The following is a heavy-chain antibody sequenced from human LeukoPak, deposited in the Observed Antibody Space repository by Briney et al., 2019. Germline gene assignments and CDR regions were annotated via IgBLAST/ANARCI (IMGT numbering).Heavy chain of an antibody. CDR2: INPNSGGT. J-gene: IGHJ5*02. CDR1: GYTFTNYY. CDR3: ARGLPARYSSGWYNWFDP. V-gene: IGHV1-2*02. D-gene: IGHD6-19*01. Sequence: GASVKVSCKASGYTFTNYYIHWVRQAPGQGLEWMGWINPNSGGTNYAQKFQGRVTMTRDTSISTAYMELSRLRSDDTAVYYCARGLPARYSSGWYNWFDPWGQGTLVTVSS.